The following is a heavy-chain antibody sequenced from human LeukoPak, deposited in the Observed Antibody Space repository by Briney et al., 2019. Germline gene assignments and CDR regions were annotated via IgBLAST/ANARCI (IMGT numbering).Heavy chain of an antibody. J-gene: IGHJ4*02. CDR3: ARQTAKKWDLPGSFDS. CDR2: MFGNGGT. CDR1: GGSMSSDY. D-gene: IGHD1-26*01. Sequence: IPSETLSLTCSVSGGSMSSDYWSWIRQSPVKGLEWIGRMFGNGGTNYSPSFQRRATMSVDTSTRRLSLRLNSVTAADTAVYYCARQTAKKWDLPGSFDSWGQGILVTVSS. V-gene: IGHV4-59*08.